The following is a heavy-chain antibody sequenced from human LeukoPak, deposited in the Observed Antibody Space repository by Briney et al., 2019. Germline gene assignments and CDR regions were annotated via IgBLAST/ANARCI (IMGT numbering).Heavy chain of an antibody. D-gene: IGHD1-26*01. V-gene: IGHV1-18*01. CDR3: ARGNGSYPNDY. Sequence: ASVKVSCKASGYTFTSYGITWVRQAPGQGLEWMGWISAYNGNTNYAQKLQGRVTMTTDTSTTTAYMELSSLRSEDTAVYYCARGNGSYPNDYWGQGTLVTVSS. CDR1: GYTFTSYG. J-gene: IGHJ4*02. CDR2: ISAYNGNT.